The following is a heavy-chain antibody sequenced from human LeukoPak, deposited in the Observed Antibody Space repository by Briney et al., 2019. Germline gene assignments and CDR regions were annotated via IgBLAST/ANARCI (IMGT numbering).Heavy chain of an antibody. CDR3: ARGNNYYGSGSYYNRRMNFDY. V-gene: IGHV4-34*01. Sequence: KPSETLSLTCAVYGGSFSGYYWSWIRQPPGKGLEWIGEINHSGSTNYNPSLKSRVTISVDTSKNQFSLKLSSVTAADTAVYYCARGNNYYGSGSYYNRRMNFDYWGRGTLVTVSS. CDR2: INHSGST. CDR1: GGSFSGYY. D-gene: IGHD3-10*01. J-gene: IGHJ4*02.